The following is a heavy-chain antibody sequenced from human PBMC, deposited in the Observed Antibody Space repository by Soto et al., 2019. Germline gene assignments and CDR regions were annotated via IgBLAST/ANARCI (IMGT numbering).Heavy chain of an antibody. D-gene: IGHD6-13*01. CDR2: IIPILGIE. CDR3: AIYTRAAAETDYYYCYMDV. J-gene: IGHJ6*03. V-gene: IGHV1-69*02. CDR1: GGTFSSYT. Sequence: QVQLVQSGAEVKKPGSSVKVSCKSSGGTFSSYTISWVRQAPGQGLEWMGRIIPILGIENYAQKFQGRVMITADKYTSTAYMELSSLRSEDTAVYYCAIYTRAAAETDYYYCYMDVWGKGTTVTVSS.